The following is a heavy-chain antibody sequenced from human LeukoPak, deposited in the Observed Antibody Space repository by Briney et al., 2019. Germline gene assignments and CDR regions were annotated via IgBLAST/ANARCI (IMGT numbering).Heavy chain of an antibody. Sequence: GGSLRLSCAASGFTFSDFYMSWIRQAPGKGLQYISYISGGGDDITYADSVKGRFTISRDNAKNSLYPQMNDLRAEDTAVYYCASPVRLPDSWGPGTLVIVSS. CDR1: GFTFSDFY. CDR2: ISGGGDDI. CDR3: ASPVRLPDS. V-gene: IGHV3-11*01. J-gene: IGHJ4*02.